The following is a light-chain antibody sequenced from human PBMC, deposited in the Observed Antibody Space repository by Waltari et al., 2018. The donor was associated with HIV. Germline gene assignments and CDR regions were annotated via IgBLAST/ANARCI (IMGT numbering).Light chain of an antibody. CDR1: QSVNSF. Sequence: EIVLTQSPATLSLSPGERATLSCRASQSVNSFLAWYQQKPGQAPRLLIYDASNRATGILARFSGSASGTDFTLTISSLEPEDFAVYYCQQRSSWPPTFGQGTKVEIK. J-gene: IGKJ1*01. V-gene: IGKV3-11*01. CDR3: QQRSSWPPT. CDR2: DAS.